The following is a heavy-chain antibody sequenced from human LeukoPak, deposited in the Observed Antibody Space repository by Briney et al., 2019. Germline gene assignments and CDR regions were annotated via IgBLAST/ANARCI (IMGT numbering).Heavy chain of an antibody. CDR3: ATLRGLYSSSFPIDY. V-gene: IGHV3-48*01. J-gene: IGHJ4*02. CDR1: GFTFSSYS. D-gene: IGHD6-6*01. CDR2: ISSSSSTI. Sequence: GGSLRLSCAASGFTFSSYSMNWVRQAPGKGLEWVSYISSSSSTIYYADSLKGRFTISRDNAKNSLYLQMNSLRAEDTAVYYCATLRGLYSSSFPIDYWGQGTLVTVSS.